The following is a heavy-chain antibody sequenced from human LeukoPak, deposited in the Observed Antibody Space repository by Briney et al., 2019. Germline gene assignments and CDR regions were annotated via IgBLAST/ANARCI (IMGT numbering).Heavy chain of an antibody. D-gene: IGHD3-16*02. Sequence: GGSLRLSCSASGFTFSSYAMHWVRQAPGKGLEYVSAISSNGGSTYYADSVKGRFTISRDNSKNTLYLQMNSLRAEDTAVYYCAKDIYDYVWGSYRPRTDYWGQGTLVTVSS. V-gene: IGHV3-64*04. J-gene: IGHJ4*02. CDR1: GFTFSSYA. CDR2: ISSNGGST. CDR3: AKDIYDYVWGSYRPRTDY.